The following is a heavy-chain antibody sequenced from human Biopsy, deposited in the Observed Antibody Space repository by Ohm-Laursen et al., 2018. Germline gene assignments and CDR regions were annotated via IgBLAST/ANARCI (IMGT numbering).Heavy chain of an antibody. CDR2: IYSDDTT. D-gene: IGHD1-26*01. J-gene: IGHJ4*02. Sequence: GTLSLTCTVSGGPFGISSHYWIWIRQPPGKGLEWIGSIYSDDTTRYNASLQGRITISVDQPKNQFYLRLTSVTAADTAVYYCAKRDLSGTSTVWGQGTVVTVSS. CDR1: GGPFGISSHY. V-gene: IGHV4-39*01. CDR3: AKRDLSGTSTV.